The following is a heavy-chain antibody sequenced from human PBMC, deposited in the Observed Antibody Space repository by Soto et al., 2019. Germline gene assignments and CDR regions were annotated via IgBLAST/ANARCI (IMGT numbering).Heavy chain of an antibody. D-gene: IGHD5-12*01. CDR1: GGSLRGYY. CDR2: VKDGGHT. CDR3: ARGQEGVVATH. V-gene: IGHV4-34*01. Sequence: QVQLQQWGAGLLKPSETLSLNCAVTGGSLRGYYWSWIRQPPAKGLEWIGEVKDGGHTNYSPSLRGRVTISSDTSNNQFSLRLTSVPAADTGVYYCARGQEGVVATHWDQGSLVTVSS. J-gene: IGHJ4*02.